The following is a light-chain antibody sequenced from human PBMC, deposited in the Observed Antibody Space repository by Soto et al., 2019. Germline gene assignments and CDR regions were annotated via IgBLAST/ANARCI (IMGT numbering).Light chain of an antibody. Sequence: DIQLTQSPSFLSASVEDRVTISCRASYDISSSLAWYQQEPGKPPKLLIYDSSTLQTGVPSRFTGSGSGRKFTLTISGLQFGDFATYYCQQSYSTPVFTFGPGTKVDIK. V-gene: IGKV1-9*01. CDR2: DSS. J-gene: IGKJ3*01. CDR1: YDISSS. CDR3: QQSYSTPVFT.